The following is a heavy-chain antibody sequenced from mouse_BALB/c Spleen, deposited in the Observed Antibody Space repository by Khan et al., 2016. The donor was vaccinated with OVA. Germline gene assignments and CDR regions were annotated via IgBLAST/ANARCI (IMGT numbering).Heavy chain of an antibody. D-gene: IGHD2-1*01. Sequence: VQLQQSGAELVNPGASVNLSCKASGYTLTSYWMHWVKQRPGQGLEWIGEINPSNGRTNYNEKFKSKATLTVDKSSSTAYMQLSSPPSEDSAVYYCARLLINFDYWGQGTTLTVSS. CDR2: INPSNGRT. CDR1: GYTLTSYW. V-gene: IGHV1S81*02. J-gene: IGHJ2*01. CDR3: ARLLINFDY.